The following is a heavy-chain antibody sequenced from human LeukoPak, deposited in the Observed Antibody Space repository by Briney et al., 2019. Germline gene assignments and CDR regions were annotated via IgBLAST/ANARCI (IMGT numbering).Heavy chain of an antibody. V-gene: IGHV3-30*02. D-gene: IGHD3-22*01. Sequence: GESLRLSCAASGFTFSSYGMHWVRQAPGKGLEWVAFRRYDGTDKYYADSVKGRFTISRDNSKNTLYLQMNSLRAEDTAVYYCAKEAPEGYHDSTGCPDYWGQGTLVTVSS. CDR1: GFTFSSYG. CDR3: AKEAPEGYHDSTGCPDY. CDR2: RRYDGTDK. J-gene: IGHJ4*02.